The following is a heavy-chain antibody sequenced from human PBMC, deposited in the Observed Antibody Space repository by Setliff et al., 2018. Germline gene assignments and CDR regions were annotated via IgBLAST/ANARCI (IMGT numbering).Heavy chain of an antibody. CDR1: GYTFTSYD. D-gene: IGHD3-10*01. J-gene: IGHJ4*02. Sequence: GASVKVSCKASGYTFTSYDINWVRQATGQGLEWMGWMNPNSGNTGYAQKFQGRVTMTRNTSISTAYMELSSLRSEDTAVYYCARRQGLNYYCGSGSLGYWGQGTLVTVSS. V-gene: IGHV1-8*02. CDR2: MNPNSGNT. CDR3: ARRQGLNYYCGSGSLGY.